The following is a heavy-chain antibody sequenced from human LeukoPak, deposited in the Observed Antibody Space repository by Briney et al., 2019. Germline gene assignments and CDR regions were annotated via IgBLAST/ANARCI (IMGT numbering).Heavy chain of an antibody. V-gene: IGHV3-30*18. CDR3: ANLRGYIYQVGGAFDI. CDR1: RLTFSSYG. Sequence: PGRSLRLSCAASRLTFSSYGTHWVRHAPGKGLEWVAVISYDGSNKYYADSVKGRFTISRDNPKNTLYLQMNSLRAEDTAVYYCANLRGYIYQVGGAFDIWGQGTMVTVSS. CDR2: ISYDGSNK. J-gene: IGHJ3*02. D-gene: IGHD5-18*01.